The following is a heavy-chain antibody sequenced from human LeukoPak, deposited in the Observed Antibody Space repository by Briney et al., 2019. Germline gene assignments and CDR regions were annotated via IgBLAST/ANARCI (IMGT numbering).Heavy chain of an antibody. D-gene: IGHD3-10*01. J-gene: IGHJ4*02. CDR3: ARDQYGSGSFDY. Sequence: ASVKVSCKASGYTFTTYGISWVRQAPGQGLEWMGWISAYSGNTDYAQRLQGRVTMTTDTSTSTAYMDLRSLRSDDTAVYYCARDQYGSGSFDYWGQGTLVTVSS. V-gene: IGHV1-18*01. CDR1: GYTFTTYG. CDR2: ISAYSGNT.